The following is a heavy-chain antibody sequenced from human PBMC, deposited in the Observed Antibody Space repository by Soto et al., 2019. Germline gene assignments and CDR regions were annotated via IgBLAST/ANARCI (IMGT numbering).Heavy chain of an antibody. CDR1: GYTFTTYS. J-gene: IGHJ4*02. CDR3: ARVRRYCRHGRCYHNYFDF. CDR2: ISGYNGNT. Sequence: QVQVVQSGAEVKKPGASVKVSCKASGYTFTTYSIGWVRQAPGQGLEWMGWISGYNGNTNYAQNLQGRVTITTDTSTSTAYMELRSLKSDDTAVYYCARVRRYCRHGRCYHNYFDFWGQGTLVTVSS. D-gene: IGHD2-15*01. V-gene: IGHV1-18*01.